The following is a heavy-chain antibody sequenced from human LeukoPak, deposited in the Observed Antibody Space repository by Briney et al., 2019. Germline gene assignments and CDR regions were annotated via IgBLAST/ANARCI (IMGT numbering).Heavy chain of an antibody. CDR2: IYHSGST. J-gene: IGHJ4*02. CDR1: GGSISSGGY. V-gene: IGHV4-30-2*01. CDR3: ARHTDIVVPPGYFDY. Sequence: SETLSLTCSVSGGSISSGGYWSWIRQPPGKGLEWIGYIYHSGSTYYNPSLKSRVTMSVDRSKNQFSLNLSSVTAADTAVYYCARHTDIVVPPGYFDYWGQGTLVTVSS. D-gene: IGHD2-2*01.